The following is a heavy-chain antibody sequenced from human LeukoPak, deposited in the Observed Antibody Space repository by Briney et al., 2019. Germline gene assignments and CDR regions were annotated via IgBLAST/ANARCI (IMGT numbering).Heavy chain of an antibody. V-gene: IGHV3-23*01. J-gene: IGHJ4*02. CDR1: GFTFSNYV. Sequence: GGSLRLSCAASGFTFSNYVMNWVRQAPGKGLEWVSAVTGTGNTYYADYVKGRFTISRDNSKNMVYLQMNSLSADDTAVYHCARRLGDYWGQGTLVTVSS. CDR3: ARRLGDY. CDR2: VTGTGNT.